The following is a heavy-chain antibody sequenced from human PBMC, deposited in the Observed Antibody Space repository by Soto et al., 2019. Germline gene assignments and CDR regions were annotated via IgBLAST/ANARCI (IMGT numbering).Heavy chain of an antibody. CDR3: VVLLWFGESRFDI. V-gene: IGHV5-10-1*01. J-gene: IGHJ3*02. CDR2: IDPSDSYT. Sequence: PGKGLEWMGRIDPSDSYTNYSPSFQGHVTISADKSISTAYLQWSSLKASDTAMYYCVVLLWFGESRFDIWGQGTMVTVSS. D-gene: IGHD3-10*01.